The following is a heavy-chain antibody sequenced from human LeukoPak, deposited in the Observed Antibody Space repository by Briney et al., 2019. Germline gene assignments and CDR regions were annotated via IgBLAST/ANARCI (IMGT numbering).Heavy chain of an antibody. CDR3: ARDGDGYSQFDY. D-gene: IGHD5-18*01. J-gene: IGHJ4*02. CDR1: GFTFRSSS. V-gene: IGHV3-48*02. CDR2: ISSSSSTT. Sequence: GGSLRLSCAASGFTFRSSSMNWVRQAPGKGLEWVSYISSSSSTTYYADSVKGRFTNSRDNAKNSLYLQMNSLRDEDTAVYYCARDGDGYSQFDYWGQGTLVTVSS.